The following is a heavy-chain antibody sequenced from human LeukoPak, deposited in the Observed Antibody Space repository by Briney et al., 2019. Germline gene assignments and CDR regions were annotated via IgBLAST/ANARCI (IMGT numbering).Heavy chain of an antibody. CDR1: GFTFGGFA. V-gene: IGHV3-23*01. CDR2: ISGSADNT. CDR3: AKMKGHPLPKYYMDV. J-gene: IGHJ6*01. Sequence: PGGSLRLSCAASGFTFGGFAMSWFRRTPGKGLEWVSVISGSADNTLYADSVKGRFTISRDNSKNTLYLEMNSLRAEDTAIYYCAKMKGHPLPKYYMDVWGQGTTVTVSS. D-gene: IGHD1-26*01.